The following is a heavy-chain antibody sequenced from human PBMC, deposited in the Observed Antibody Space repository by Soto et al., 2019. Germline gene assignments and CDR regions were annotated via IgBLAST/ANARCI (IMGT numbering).Heavy chain of an antibody. V-gene: IGHV3-30*18. CDR3: AKALDSSGYGMDV. CDR2: ISYDGSNK. Sequence: QVQLVESGGRVVQPGRSLRLSCAASGFISNSYGTHRVRQAPGKGLEWVAVISYDGSNKYYADSVKGRFTISRDNSKNTLYLQMNSLTAEDTAVYYCAKALDSSGYGMDVWGRGTTVTVSS. J-gene: IGHJ6*02. CDR1: GFISNSYG. D-gene: IGHD3-22*01.